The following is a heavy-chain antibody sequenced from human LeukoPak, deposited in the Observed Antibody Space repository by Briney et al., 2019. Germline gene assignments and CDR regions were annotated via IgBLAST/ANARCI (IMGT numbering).Heavy chain of an antibody. CDR1: GFPFNTYV. Sequence: GSLRLSCAASGFPFNTYVMHWVRPAPGKGLEWVAGLSQDGSNQYYADSVKGRFTISRDNSKNTLYVQMNSLTIDDTAVYFCAREANAFDIWGQGTMVTVSS. CDR3: AREANAFDI. J-gene: IGHJ3*02. V-gene: IGHV3-30-3*01. CDR2: LSQDGSNQ.